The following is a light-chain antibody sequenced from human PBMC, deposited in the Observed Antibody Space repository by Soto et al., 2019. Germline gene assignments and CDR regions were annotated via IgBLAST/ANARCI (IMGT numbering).Light chain of an antibody. Sequence: DIQMTQPPSTLSASLGDRVTITCRASQSISSWLAWYQQKPGKAPKLLIYKASSLESGVPSRFSGSGSGTEFTLTISSLQPDDFATYYCQQYNSYWWTFGQGTKVDI. CDR3: QQYNSYWWT. V-gene: IGKV1-5*03. J-gene: IGKJ1*01. CDR1: QSISSW. CDR2: KAS.